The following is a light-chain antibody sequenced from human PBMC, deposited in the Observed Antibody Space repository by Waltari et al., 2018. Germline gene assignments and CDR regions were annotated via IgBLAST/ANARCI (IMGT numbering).Light chain of an antibody. J-gene: IGLJ2*01. CDR3: QVWDSNTNHVI. Sequence: SSVLTQPPSVSLAPGKTASITCGGNNIGVKSVHWYQQRPGQAPVLVICDGSARPSGMPERFSGSNSGTTATLTSSRVEAGDGADYYCQVWDSNTNHVIFGGGTKLTVL. CDR2: DGS. CDR1: NIGVKS. V-gene: IGLV3-21*04.